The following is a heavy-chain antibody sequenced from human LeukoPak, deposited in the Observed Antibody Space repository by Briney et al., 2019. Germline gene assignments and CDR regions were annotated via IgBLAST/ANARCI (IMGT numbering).Heavy chain of an antibody. CDR1: PFTFSSYS. J-gene: IGHJ4*02. Sequence: PGGSLRLSCAASPFTFSSYSLNWVRQAPGKGLEWVSSITTSSRYIYYADSVKGRFTISRDNAKNLLYLQMNSLRAEDTAVYYCARDYSPPHYYDSSGYFDSWGQGTLVTVSS. V-gene: IGHV3-21*06. CDR3: ARDYSPPHYYDSSGYFDS. CDR2: ITTSSRYI. D-gene: IGHD3-22*01.